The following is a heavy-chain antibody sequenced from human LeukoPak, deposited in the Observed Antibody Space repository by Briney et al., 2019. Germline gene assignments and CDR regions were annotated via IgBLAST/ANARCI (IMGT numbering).Heavy chain of an antibody. CDR3: ARAVTTIAPNWFDP. V-gene: IGHV1-8*01. CDR2: MNPNSGNT. Sequence: GASVKVSCKASGYTFTSYDINWVRQATGQGLEWIGWMNPNSGNTGYAQKFQGRVTMTRNTSISTAYMEPSSLRSEDTAVYYCARAVTTIAPNWFDPWGQGTLVTVSS. CDR1: GYTFTSYD. J-gene: IGHJ5*02. D-gene: IGHD4-11*01.